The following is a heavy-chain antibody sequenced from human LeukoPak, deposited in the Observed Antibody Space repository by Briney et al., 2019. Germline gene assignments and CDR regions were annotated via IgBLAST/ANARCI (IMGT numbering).Heavy chain of an antibody. CDR3: AIDSSSWYGEWFDP. J-gene: IGHJ5*02. CDR2: IIPIFGTA. V-gene: IGHV1-69*06. CDR1: GGTFSSYA. Sequence: SVKVSCKASGGTFSSYAISWVRQAPGQGLEWMGGIIPIFGTANYAQKFQGRVTITADKSTSTVYMELSSLRSEDTAVYYCAIDSSSWYGEWFDPWGQGTLVTVSS. D-gene: IGHD6-13*01.